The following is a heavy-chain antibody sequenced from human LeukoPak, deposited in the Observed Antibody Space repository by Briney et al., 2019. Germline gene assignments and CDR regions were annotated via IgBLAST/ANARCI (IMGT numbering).Heavy chain of an antibody. V-gene: IGHV3-48*03. CDR3: ASSGCSSNSCYIEEYYFDY. CDR2: ISSSGNTT. Sequence: PGGSLRLSCAASGFTFSSYEMNWVRQAPGKGLEWVSYISSSGNTTYYADSVKGRFTISRDNAKNSMYLQMNSLRAEDTAVYYCASSGCSSNSCYIEEYYFDYWGQGTLVTVSS. J-gene: IGHJ4*02. D-gene: IGHD2-2*01. CDR1: GFTFSSYE.